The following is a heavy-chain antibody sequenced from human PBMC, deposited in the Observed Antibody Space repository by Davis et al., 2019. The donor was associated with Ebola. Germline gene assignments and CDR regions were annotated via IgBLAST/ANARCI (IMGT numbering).Heavy chain of an antibody. CDR3: ATSTFGMVAASYYYYYGMDV. CDR2: IKQDGSEK. Sequence: PGGSLRLSCAASGFTSSTYWMSWVRQAPGKGLEWVANIKQDGSEKYYVDSVKGRFTISRDNAKNSLYLQMNSLRAEDTAVYYCATSTFGMVAASYYYYYGMDVWGQGTTVTVSS. CDR1: GFTSSTYW. D-gene: IGHD2-15*01. V-gene: IGHV3-7*03. J-gene: IGHJ6*02.